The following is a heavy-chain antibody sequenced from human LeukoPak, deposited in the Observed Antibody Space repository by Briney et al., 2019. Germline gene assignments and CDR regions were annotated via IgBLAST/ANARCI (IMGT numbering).Heavy chain of an antibody. CDR3: ASSRQMWYFQN. D-gene: IGHD2-21*01. CDR1: GGSFSAYY. J-gene: IGHJ1*01. V-gene: IGHV4-59*01. CDR2: IYYTGNS. Sequence: NPSETLSLTCTVSGGSFSAYYWSWIRQSPGKALEWIGYIYYTGNSNSNPSLKSRVSISADTSKNQFSLKLSSVTAADTAVYYCASSRQMWYFQNWGRGTLVTVSS.